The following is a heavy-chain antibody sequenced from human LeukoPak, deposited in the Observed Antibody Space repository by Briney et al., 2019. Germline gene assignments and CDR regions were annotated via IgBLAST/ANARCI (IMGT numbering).Heavy chain of an antibody. V-gene: IGHV4-39*01. CDR2: IYYGGST. CDR3: ARRARISIAVAGYFDY. D-gene: IGHD6-19*01. J-gene: IGHJ4*02. CDR1: GGSISSSSYY. Sequence: SETLSLTCTVSGGSISSSSYYWGWIRQPPGKGLEWIGSIYYGGSTYYNPSLKSRVTISVDTSKNQFSLKLSSVTAADTAVYYCARRARISIAVAGYFDYWGQGTLVTVSS.